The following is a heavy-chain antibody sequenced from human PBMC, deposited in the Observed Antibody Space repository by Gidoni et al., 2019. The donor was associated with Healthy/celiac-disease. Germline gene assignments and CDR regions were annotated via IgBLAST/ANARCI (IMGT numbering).Heavy chain of an antibody. CDR3: ARESSGVGILTGYYQDY. CDR2: IWYDGSNK. V-gene: IGHV3-33*01. Sequence: QVQLVESGGGVVQPGRSLRLSCAASGFTFSSYGMHWVRQAPGKGLEWVAVIWYDGSNKYYADSVKGRFTISRDNSKNTLYLQMNSLRAEDTAVYYCARESSGVGILTGYYQDYWGQGTLVTVSS. CDR1: GFTFSSYG. J-gene: IGHJ4*02. D-gene: IGHD3-9*01.